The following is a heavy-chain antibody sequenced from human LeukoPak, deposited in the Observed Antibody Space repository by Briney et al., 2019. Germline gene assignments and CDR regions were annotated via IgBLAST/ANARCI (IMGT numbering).Heavy chain of an antibody. D-gene: IGHD5-12*01. CDR1: GGSIRSSYYY. CDR3: ARVYRNGMDV. J-gene: IGHJ6*02. V-gene: IGHV4-39*01. Sequence: SETLSLTCTVSGGSIRSSYYYWGWIRQPPGKGLEWIGSIYDSGSTYYNPSLKSRVTISVDTSKNQFSLKLSSVTAADTAVYYCARVYRNGMDVWGQGTTVTVSS. CDR2: IYDSGST.